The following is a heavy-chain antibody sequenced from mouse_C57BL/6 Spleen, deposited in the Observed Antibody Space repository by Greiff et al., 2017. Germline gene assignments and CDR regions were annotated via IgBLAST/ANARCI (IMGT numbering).Heavy chain of an antibody. J-gene: IGHJ4*01. Sequence: VKLVESGPELVKPGASVKISCKASGYAFSSSWMNWVKQRPGKGLEWIGRIYPGDGDTNDNGKFKGKATLTADKSSSTAYMQLSSLSSEDSAVYGCARSGSNYLYYAMDYWGQGTSVTVSS. V-gene: IGHV1-82*01. CDR3: ARSGSNYLYYAMDY. D-gene: IGHD2-5*01. CDR2: IYPGDGDT. CDR1: GYAFSSSW.